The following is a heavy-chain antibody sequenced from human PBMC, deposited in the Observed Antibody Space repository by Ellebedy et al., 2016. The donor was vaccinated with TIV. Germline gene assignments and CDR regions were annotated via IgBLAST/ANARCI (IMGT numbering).Heavy chain of an antibody. J-gene: IGHJ5*02. CDR1: EFTFSSYT. D-gene: IGHD3/OR15-3a*01. Sequence: PGGSLRLSCAASEFTFSSYTMNWVRQAPGKGLEWVSSISSGSTYIYYADSVKGRFTISRDNGKNSLYLQMKNLRAEDTAVYYCARGTWTRGSWGQGTLITVSS. V-gene: IGHV3-21*01. CDR3: ARGTWTRGS. CDR2: ISSGSTYI.